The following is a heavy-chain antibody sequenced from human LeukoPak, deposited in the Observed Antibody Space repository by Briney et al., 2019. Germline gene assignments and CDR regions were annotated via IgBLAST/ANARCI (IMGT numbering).Heavy chain of an antibody. J-gene: IGHJ2*01. CDR3: ARDPLHSVVAFDL. Sequence: ASVKVSCKASGYTFIGYYMHWVRQAPGQGLEWMGWINPNSGGTNYAQKFQGRVTMTRDTSISTAYMELSRLRSDDTAVYYCARDPLHSVVAFDLWGRGTLVTVSS. CDR1: GYTFIGYY. V-gene: IGHV1-2*02. D-gene: IGHD2-15*01. CDR2: INPNSGGT.